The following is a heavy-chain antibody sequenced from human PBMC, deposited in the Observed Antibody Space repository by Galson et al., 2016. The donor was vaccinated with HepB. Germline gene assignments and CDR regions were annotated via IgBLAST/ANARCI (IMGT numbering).Heavy chain of an antibody. CDR2: ISHEAITT. Sequence: SLRLSCAGSEFTFSNYAMNWVRQAPGKGLEWVSAISHEAITTLYADSAKGRFTISRDNAKNSLYLQMNSLRGEDTAVYYCAREGYGDFDQIPNYYYYGLDVWGQGTTVTVSS. J-gene: IGHJ6*02. CDR1: EFTFSNYA. D-gene: IGHD4-17*01. CDR3: AREGYGDFDQIPNYYYYGLDV. V-gene: IGHV3-21*01.